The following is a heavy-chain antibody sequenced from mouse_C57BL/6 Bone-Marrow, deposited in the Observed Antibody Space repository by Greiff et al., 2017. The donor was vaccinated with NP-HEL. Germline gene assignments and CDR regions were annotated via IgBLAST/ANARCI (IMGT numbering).Heavy chain of an antibody. V-gene: IGHV1-81*01. D-gene: IGHD1-3*01. CDR2: IYPRSGNT. Sequence: VQVVESGAELARPGASVKLSCKASGYIFTSYGISWVKQRTGQGLEWIGEIYPRSGNTYYNEKFKGKATLTADKSSSTAYMELRSLTSEDSAVYFCAREKLEGFAYWGQGTLVTVSA. J-gene: IGHJ3*01. CDR1: GYIFTSYG. CDR3: AREKLEGFAY.